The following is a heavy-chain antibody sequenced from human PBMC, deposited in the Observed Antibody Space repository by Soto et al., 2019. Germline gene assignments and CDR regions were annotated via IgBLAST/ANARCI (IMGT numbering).Heavy chain of an antibody. CDR2: ISGSPDSA. CDR3: AKDSGLPVSGGLIHALDF. Sequence: GGSLRLSCAASGFSFRDYAMSWVRQAPGKGLEWVSTISGSPDSAFYADSVKGRFTISRDTSNNTLYLQMNSLRAEDTAVYFCAKDSGLPVSGGLIHALDFWGQGTLVTVSS. J-gene: IGHJ3*01. CDR1: GFSFRDYA. V-gene: IGHV3-23*01. D-gene: IGHD3-10*01.